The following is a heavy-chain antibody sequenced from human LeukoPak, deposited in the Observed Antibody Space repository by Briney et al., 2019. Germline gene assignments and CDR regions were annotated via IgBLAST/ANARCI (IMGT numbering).Heavy chain of an antibody. J-gene: IGHJ4*02. Sequence: GGSLRLSCAPSGFTFSSYSMNWVRQAPGKGLEWVSSISSSRSYIYYADSVKSRFTISRDNAKNALYLQMNSRRGEDTAVYYCARGGKDGYNSDYWGQGTLVTVSS. V-gene: IGHV3-21*01. CDR2: ISSSRSYI. CDR1: GFTFSSYS. D-gene: IGHD5-24*01. CDR3: ARGGKDGYNSDY.